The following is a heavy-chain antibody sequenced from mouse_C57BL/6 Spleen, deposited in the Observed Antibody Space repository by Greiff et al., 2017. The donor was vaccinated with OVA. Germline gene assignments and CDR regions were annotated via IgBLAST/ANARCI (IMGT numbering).Heavy chain of an antibody. CDR3: ARNYGNHYWYFDV. V-gene: IGHV1-78*01. D-gene: IGHD2-1*01. CDR2: IYPRDGST. Sequence: QVQLQQSDAELVKPGASVKISCKVSGYTFTDHTIHWMKQRPEQGLEWIGYIYPRDGSTKYNEKFKGKATLTADTSSSTAFMQLNILTSEYSAVYFCARNYGNHYWYFDVWGTGTTVTVSS. CDR1: GYTFTDHT. J-gene: IGHJ1*03.